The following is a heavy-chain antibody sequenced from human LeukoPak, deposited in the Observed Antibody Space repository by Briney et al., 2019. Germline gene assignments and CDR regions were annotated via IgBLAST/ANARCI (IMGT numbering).Heavy chain of an antibody. V-gene: IGHV3-21*04. CDR1: GFTFSSYT. Sequence: GGSLRLSCAASGFTFSSYTMHWIRQAPGKGLEWVSSISGSNSYIFYADSVKGRFTISRDNAKNSLYLQMNSLRAEDTAVYYCAVQWFGDPTPFDYWGQGTLVTVSS. CDR2: ISGSNSYI. J-gene: IGHJ4*02. D-gene: IGHD3-10*01. CDR3: AVQWFGDPTPFDY.